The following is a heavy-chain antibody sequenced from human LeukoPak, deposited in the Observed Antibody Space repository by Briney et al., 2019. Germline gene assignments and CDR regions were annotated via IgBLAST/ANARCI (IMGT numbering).Heavy chain of an antibody. J-gene: IGHJ4*02. CDR1: GYTLTELS. Sequence: GASVKVSCKVSGYTLTELSMHWVRQAPGKGLEWMGGFDPEDGETIYAQKFQGRVTMTEDTSTDTAYMELSSLRSEDTAVYYCAAPVHYYDSSRYHYYFDYWGQGTLVTVSS. V-gene: IGHV1-24*01. CDR3: AAPVHYYDSSRYHYYFDY. CDR2: FDPEDGET. D-gene: IGHD3-22*01.